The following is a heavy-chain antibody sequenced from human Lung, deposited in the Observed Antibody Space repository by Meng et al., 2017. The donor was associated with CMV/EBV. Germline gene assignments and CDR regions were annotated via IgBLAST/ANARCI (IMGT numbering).Heavy chain of an antibody. J-gene: IGHJ6*02. Sequence: GGSXRLXCAASGFTFGDYAMHWVRQAPGKGLEWVSGISWNSGSIGYADSVKGRFTISRDNAKNSLYLQMNSLRAEDTALYYCAKDRGATNRYGMDVWGQGTXVTGSS. CDR3: AKDRGATNRYGMDV. D-gene: IGHD1-26*01. CDR2: ISWNSGSI. V-gene: IGHV3-9*01. CDR1: GFTFGDYA.